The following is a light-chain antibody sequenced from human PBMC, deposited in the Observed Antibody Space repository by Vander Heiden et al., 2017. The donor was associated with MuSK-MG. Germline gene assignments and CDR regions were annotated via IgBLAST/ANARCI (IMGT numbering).Light chain of an antibody. CDR1: TSNIGAGFD. J-gene: IGLJ1*01. CDR3: QSYDSGLSVCV. Sequence: QSVLMQPPSVSGAPGQRVTISCTGSTSNIGAGFDVHWYQQLPGAAPKLLIYNDTNGPSGVPDRFSASKSGTSASLAITGLRADDEAHYYCQSYDSGLSVCVFGTGTQVTVL. V-gene: IGLV1-40*01. CDR2: NDT.